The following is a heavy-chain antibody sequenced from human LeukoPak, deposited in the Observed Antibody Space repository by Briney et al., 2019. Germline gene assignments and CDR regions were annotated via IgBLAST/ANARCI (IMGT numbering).Heavy chain of an antibody. CDR1: GYTFTDFY. V-gene: IGHV1-2*02. CDR2: SNPYSGGT. J-gene: IGHJ1*01. Sequence: ASVKVSCKASGYTFTDFYIHWVRQAPGQGLEWMGWSNPYSGGTNSAQKFQGRVTMTRDASISTAYMELSRMRSDDTAVYYCARRYCGGDCLQYFQHWGQGTLVTVSS. D-gene: IGHD2-21*02. CDR3: ARRYCGGDCLQYFQH.